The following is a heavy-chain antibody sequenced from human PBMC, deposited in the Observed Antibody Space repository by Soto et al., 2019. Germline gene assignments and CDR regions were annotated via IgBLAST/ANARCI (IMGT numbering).Heavy chain of an antibody. CDR3: ASDLSGRADV. D-gene: IGHD3-10*01. Sequence: GGSLRLSCAASGFTFSSYWMHWVRQAPGKGLVWVSRMNEDGGTTDYADSVKGRFTISRDNAKNTLYLQMNSLRVEDTTVYYCASDLSGRADVWGQGTTVTVSS. CDR1: GFTFSSYW. CDR2: MNEDGGTT. J-gene: IGHJ6*02. V-gene: IGHV3-74*01.